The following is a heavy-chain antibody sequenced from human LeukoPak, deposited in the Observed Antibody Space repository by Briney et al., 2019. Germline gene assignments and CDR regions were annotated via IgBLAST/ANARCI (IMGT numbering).Heavy chain of an antibody. V-gene: IGHV3-66*01. J-gene: IGHJ4*02. CDR2: IYSGGGT. CDR1: GFTVNNNY. CDR3: AAGSTSLGGSAY. D-gene: IGHD2-2*01. Sequence: GGSLRLSCAASGFTVNNNYMSWVRQAPGKGLEWVSIIYSGGGTYYADSVKGRFTISRDNAKNSLYLQMNSLRAEDTAVYYCAAGSTSLGGSAYWGQGTLVTVSS.